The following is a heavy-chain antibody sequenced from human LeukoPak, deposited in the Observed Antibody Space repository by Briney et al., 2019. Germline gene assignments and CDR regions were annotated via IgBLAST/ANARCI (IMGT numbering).Heavy chain of an antibody. Sequence: PSETLSLICTVSGGSISSYYWSWIRQPPGKGLEWIGYIYYSGSTNYNPSLKSRVTISVDTSKNQFSLKLSSVTAADTAVYYCARNRGSYYDFWSGIDYWGQGTLVTVSS. CDR2: IYYSGST. D-gene: IGHD3-3*01. V-gene: IGHV4-59*01. CDR3: ARNRGSYYDFWSGIDY. J-gene: IGHJ4*02. CDR1: GGSISSYY.